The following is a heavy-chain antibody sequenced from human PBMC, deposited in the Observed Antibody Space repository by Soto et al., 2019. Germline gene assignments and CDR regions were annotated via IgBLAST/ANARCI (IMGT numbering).Heavy chain of an antibody. J-gene: IGHJ4*02. V-gene: IGHV4-4*02. CDR2: IYHNEIT. Sequence: SETLSLTGAVSGGSIRRDDWWNWVRQSPGRGLDWIGEIYHNEITNYNPSLKSRVTISVDKAKNHFSLKLSSVTAAHTGVYYCARGREQLDRRGSLDYWGQGTLVTVSS. D-gene: IGHD1-1*01. CDR1: GGSIRRDDW. CDR3: ARGREQLDRRGSLDY.